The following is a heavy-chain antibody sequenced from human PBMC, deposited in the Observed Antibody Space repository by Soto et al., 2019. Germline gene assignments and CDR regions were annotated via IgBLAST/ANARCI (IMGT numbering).Heavy chain of an antibody. CDR1: GASISRYY. CDR2: LYNTGST. CDR3: ARDLGGYCGVDCDPLDV. J-gene: IGHJ6*01. D-gene: IGHD2-21*02. V-gene: IGHV4-59*01. Sequence: QVRLQESGPGLVKPSETLSLTCTVSGASISRYYWSWIRQSPGKGLEWIGYLYNTGSTIYNPSLKSRVTISVDTSKNPFSLKLNSVSAADTAVYYCARDLGGYCGVDCDPLDVW.